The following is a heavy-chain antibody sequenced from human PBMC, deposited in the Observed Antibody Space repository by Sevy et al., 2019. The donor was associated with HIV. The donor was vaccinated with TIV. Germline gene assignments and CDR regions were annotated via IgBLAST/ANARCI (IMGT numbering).Heavy chain of an antibody. CDR3: AKGMGELSLSGLDY. CDR1: GFTFSSYS. Sequence: GGSLRLSCAASGFTFSSYSMNWVRQAPGKGLEWVSYISSSSSTIYYADSVKGRFTISRDNAKNSLYLQMNSLRAEDTALYYCAKGMGELSLSGLDYWGQGTLVTVSS. V-gene: IGHV3-48*01. CDR2: ISSSSSTI. J-gene: IGHJ4*02. D-gene: IGHD3-16*02.